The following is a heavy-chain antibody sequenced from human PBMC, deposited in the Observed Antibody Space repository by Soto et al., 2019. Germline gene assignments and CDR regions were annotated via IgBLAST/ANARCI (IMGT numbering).Heavy chain of an antibody. Sequence: PGGSLRLSCASSAFTFIRYSMTWVRQAPGKGLEWVSSISSTTNYIYYADSMKGRFTVSRDNAKNSVYLDMNSLSAEDTAVYYCARESEDLTSNFDYWGQGTLVTVSS. CDR3: ARESEDLTSNFDY. J-gene: IGHJ4*02. CDR2: ISSTTNYI. CDR1: AFTFIRYS. V-gene: IGHV3-21*01.